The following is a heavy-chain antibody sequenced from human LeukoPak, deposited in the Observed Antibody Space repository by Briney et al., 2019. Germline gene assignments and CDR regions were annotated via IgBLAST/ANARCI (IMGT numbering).Heavy chain of an antibody. D-gene: IGHD6-6*01. V-gene: IGHV4-34*01. CDR3: ARCRRSIAARRNYYYYYMDV. CDR1: GGSFSGYY. J-gene: IGHJ6*03. Sequence: SETLSLTCAVYGGSFSGYYWSWIRQPPGKGLEWIGEINHSGSTNYNLSLKSRVTISVDTSKNQFSLKLSSVTAADTAVYYCARCRRSIAARRNYYYYYMDVWGKGTTVTVSS. CDR2: INHSGST.